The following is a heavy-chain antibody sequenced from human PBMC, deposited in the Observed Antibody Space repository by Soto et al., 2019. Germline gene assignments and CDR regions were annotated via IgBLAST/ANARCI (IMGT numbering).Heavy chain of an antibody. J-gene: IGHJ3*02. D-gene: IGHD3-22*01. CDR1: GFTFSNAW. CDR3: ARSPTYYYDSSGYYQGAFDI. V-gene: IGHV3-48*01. Sequence: PGGSLRLSCAASGFTFSNAWMSWVSQAPGKGLEWVSYISSSSSTIYYADSVKGRFTISRDNAKNSLYLQMNSLRAEDTAVYYCARSPTYYYDSSGYYQGAFDIWGQGTMVTVSS. CDR2: ISSSSSTI.